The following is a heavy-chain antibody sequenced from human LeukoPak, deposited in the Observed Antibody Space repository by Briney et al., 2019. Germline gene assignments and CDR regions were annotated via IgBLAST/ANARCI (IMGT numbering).Heavy chain of an antibody. CDR3: ARQGGIGIPLTLYYYYMDV. CDR1: GGSISSSSYY. V-gene: IGHV4-39*07. CDR2: IYYSGST. Sequence: PSETLSLTCTVSGGSISSSSYYWGWIRQPPGKGLEWIGSIYYSGSTYYNPSLKSRVTISVDTSKNQFSLKLNSVTAADTAVYYCARQGGIGIPLTLYYYYMDVWGKGTTVTVSS. D-gene: IGHD1-26*01. J-gene: IGHJ6*03.